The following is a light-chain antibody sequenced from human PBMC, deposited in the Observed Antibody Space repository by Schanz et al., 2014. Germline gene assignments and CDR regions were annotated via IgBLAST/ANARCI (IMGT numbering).Light chain of an antibody. CDR3: SSYTSTNSYV. CDR1: SSDVGAYNH. V-gene: IGLV2-14*03. CDR2: DVY. Sequence: QSALTQPRSVSGSPGQSVTISCTGTSSDVGAYNHVSWYQQHPGKAPKLIIYDVYNRPSGVSNRFSASKSGNTASLTISGLQAEDEADYYCSSYTSTNSYVFGTGTKLTVL. J-gene: IGLJ1*01.